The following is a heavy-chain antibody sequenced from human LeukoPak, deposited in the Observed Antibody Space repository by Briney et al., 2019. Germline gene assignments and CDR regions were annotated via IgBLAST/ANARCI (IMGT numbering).Heavy chain of an antibody. CDR1: GFTFSSYA. Sequence: GGSLRLSCAASGFTFSSYAMSWVRQAPGKGLEWVSAISGSGGSTYYADSVKGRFTISRDNSKHTLYLQMNSLRAEDTAVYYCAIKVLSYCGGHCYSDWYFDLSGRGTLVTVSS. D-gene: IGHD2-21*02. CDR2: ISGSGGST. CDR3: AIKVLSYCGGHCYSDWYFDL. J-gene: IGHJ2*01. V-gene: IGHV3-23*01.